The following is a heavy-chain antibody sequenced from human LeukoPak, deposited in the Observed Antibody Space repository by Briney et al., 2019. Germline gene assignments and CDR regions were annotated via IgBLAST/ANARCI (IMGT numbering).Heavy chain of an antibody. CDR2: VDPEDGET. V-gene: IGHV1-69-2*01. J-gene: IGHJ4*02. CDR3: ARDPLYCTNGVCYDY. CDR1: GYTFTDYY. Sequence: EASVTVSCKVSGYTFTDYYMHWVQQAPGKGLEWMGLVDPEDGETIYAEKLQGRVTITTDTSTDTAYMELSSLRSEDTAVYYCARDPLYCTNGVCYDYWGQGTLVTVSS. D-gene: IGHD2-8*01.